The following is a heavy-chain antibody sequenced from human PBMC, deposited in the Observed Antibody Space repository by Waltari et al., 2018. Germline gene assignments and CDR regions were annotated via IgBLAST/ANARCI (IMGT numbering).Heavy chain of an antibody. CDR3: ARGTHGFDP. CDR2: IYHSGNT. V-gene: IGHV4-30-4*08. Sequence: QVQLQESGPGLVEPSQTLSLTCTVFGGSISSGDYYWGWVRQPPGKGLEWIGFIYHSGNTHYNPSLKRRITMSVDTSKNQFSLNLNSVNAADTAVYYCARGTHGFDPWGQGTLVTVSS. J-gene: IGHJ5*02. CDR1: GGSISSGDYY.